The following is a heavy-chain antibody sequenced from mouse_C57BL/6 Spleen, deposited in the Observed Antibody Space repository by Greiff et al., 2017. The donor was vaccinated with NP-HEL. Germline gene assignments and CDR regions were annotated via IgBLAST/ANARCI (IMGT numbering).Heavy chain of an antibody. J-gene: IGHJ1*03. CDR3: ASYYGSSYFWYFDV. CDR2: IHPNSGST. Sequence: QVQLQQPGAELVKPGASVKLSCKASGYTFTSYWMHWVKQRPGQGLEWIGMIHPNSGSTNYNEKFKSKATLTVDKSSSTAYMQLSSLTSEDSAVYYGASYYGSSYFWYFDVWGTGTTVTVSS. V-gene: IGHV1-64*01. D-gene: IGHD1-1*01. CDR1: GYTFTSYW.